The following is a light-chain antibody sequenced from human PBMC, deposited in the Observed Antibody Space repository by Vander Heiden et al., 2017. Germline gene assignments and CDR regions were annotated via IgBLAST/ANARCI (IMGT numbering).Light chain of an antibody. CDR1: NIGSKS. Sequence: SSVLFQPPSVSVAPGQTARITWGGNNIGSKSVHWYQHKPGQAPVLVVYDDSDRPSGIPERFSGSNSGNTATLTISRVEAGDEADYYCQVWDSSSDHWVFGGGTKLTVL. CDR2: DDS. V-gene: IGLV3-21*02. CDR3: QVWDSSSDHWV. J-gene: IGLJ3*02.